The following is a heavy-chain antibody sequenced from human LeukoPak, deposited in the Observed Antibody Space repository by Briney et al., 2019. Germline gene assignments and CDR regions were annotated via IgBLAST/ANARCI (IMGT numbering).Heavy chain of an antibody. V-gene: IGHV3-48*04. J-gene: IGHJ5*02. CDR1: GFTFSNHA. Sequence: GGSLRLSCEASGFTFSNHAMNWVRQAPGKGLEWVSYISRSSNSIYYADSVEGRFTVSRDNAQSSLYLQMNSLRAEDTAVYYCARDTGSGYYSNNWFDPWGQGTLVTVSS. CDR3: ARDTGSGYYSNNWFDP. CDR2: ISRSSNSI. D-gene: IGHD3-22*01.